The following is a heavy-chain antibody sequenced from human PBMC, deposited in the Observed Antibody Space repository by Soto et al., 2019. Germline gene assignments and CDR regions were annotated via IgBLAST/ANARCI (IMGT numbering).Heavy chain of an antibody. Sequence: QVQIQESGPGLVTPSDTLSLTCTVSDASITNFFWNWVRQPSGGPLEWIGRLYLGGAPSYNPSLRSRLVIPAVTSKNQVSLKLTSVTAADTAVYFCAADSVRGGRAFDHWGHGALATVSS. CDR2: LYLGGAP. J-gene: IGHJ4*01. V-gene: IGHV4-4*07. CDR1: DASITNFF. D-gene: IGHD3-10*02. CDR3: AADSVRGGRAFDH.